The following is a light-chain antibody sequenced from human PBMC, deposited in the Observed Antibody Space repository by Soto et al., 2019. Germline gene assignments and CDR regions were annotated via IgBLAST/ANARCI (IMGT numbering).Light chain of an antibody. CDR1: QTISKF. V-gene: IGKV1-9*01. J-gene: IGKJ4*01. CDR3: QLINST. Sequence: DIQLTQSPSLMSASVGDRVTFTCRASQTISKFLSWYQQKPGKAPKLLIYAASTLQDGVPSRFSGSGSGTEFTLTISSMQPKDFASYDYQLINSTFGGGTRLEI. CDR2: AAS.